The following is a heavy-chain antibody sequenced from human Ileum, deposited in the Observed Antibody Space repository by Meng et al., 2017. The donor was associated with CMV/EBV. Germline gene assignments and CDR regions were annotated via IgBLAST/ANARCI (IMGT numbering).Heavy chain of an antibody. CDR1: GFTFSSYS. D-gene: IGHD6-6*01. J-gene: IGHJ6*02. CDR3: TKDQWGISSPLTGMDV. V-gene: IGHV3-30*04. CDR2: ISNDGTNQ. Sequence: GGSLRLSCAASGFTFSSYSMHWVRQAPGKGLEWVAHISNDGTNQYYAESMKGRFTVSRDNSKNTLDLQVKSLRVEDTAVYYCTKDQWGISSPLTGMDVWGQGTTVTVSS.